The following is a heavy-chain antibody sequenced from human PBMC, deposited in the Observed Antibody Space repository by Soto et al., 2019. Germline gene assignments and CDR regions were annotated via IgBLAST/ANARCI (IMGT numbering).Heavy chain of an antibody. J-gene: IGHJ6*02. V-gene: IGHV3-15*07. CDR1: GFTFSNAW. D-gene: IGHD4-17*01. CDR3: TTEDGDLREGYYYYYGMDV. Sequence: EVQLVESGGGLVKPGGSLRLSCAASGFTFSNAWMNWVRQAPGKGLEWVGRIKSKTDGGTTDYAAPVKGRFTISRDDSKNTLYLQMNSLKTEDTAVYYCTTEDGDLREGYYYYYGMDVWGQGTTVTVSS. CDR2: IKSKTDGGTT.